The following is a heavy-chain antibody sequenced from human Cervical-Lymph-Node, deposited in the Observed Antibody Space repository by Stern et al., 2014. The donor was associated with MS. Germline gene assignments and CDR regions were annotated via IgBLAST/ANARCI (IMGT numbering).Heavy chain of an antibody. D-gene: IGHD2-15*01. CDR1: GFSLSTPGVG. CDR2: IYCDDAE. V-gene: IGHV2-5*02. J-gene: IGHJ5*01. Sequence: QITLKESGPTLVKPTQTLTLTCTVSGFSLSTPGVGVGWIRQPPGKALEWLALIYCDDAELYSPSLKNRLTIIKDTSKNQVILTMTNVDPVDTATYYCAHSRVKYCRGGTCYSSLFDFWGQGTLITVSS. CDR3: AHSRVKYCRGGTCYSSLFDF.